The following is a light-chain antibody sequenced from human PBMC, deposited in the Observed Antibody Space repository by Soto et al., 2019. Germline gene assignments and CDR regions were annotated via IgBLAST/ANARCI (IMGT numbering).Light chain of an antibody. V-gene: IGKV1-5*03. CDR3: QQYKSDLWT. Sequence: DIQMTQSPSTLSASIGDRVTITCRASQSISSWLAWYQQKPGKAPKLLIQKASNLESGVPSRFSGSGSGTEFTLTISSLQPDDFGSYYCQQYKSDLWTFGQGTKVEIK. CDR1: QSISSW. CDR2: KAS. J-gene: IGKJ1*01.